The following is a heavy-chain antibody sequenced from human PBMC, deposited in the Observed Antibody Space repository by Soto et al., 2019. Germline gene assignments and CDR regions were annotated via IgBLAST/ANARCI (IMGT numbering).Heavy chain of an antibody. V-gene: IGHV1-2*04. D-gene: IGHD4-17*01. CDR2: INPNSGGT. CDR3: ASSVNTSDYGGYYGMDV. J-gene: IGHJ6*02. CDR1: GYTFTGYY. Sequence: QVQLVQSGAEVKKPGASVKVSCKASGYTFTGYYMHWVRQAPGQGLEWMGWINPNSGGTNYAQKFKGWVTMTRDTSISTADVELSRLRSDDTAVYYCASSVNTSDYGGYYGMDVWGQGTTVTVSS.